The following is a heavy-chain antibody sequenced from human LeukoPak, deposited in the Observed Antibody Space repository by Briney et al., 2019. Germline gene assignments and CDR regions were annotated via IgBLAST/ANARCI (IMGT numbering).Heavy chain of an antibody. J-gene: IGHJ4*02. CDR3: AGHHPRNTVDF. Sequence: SETLSLTCTVSGGSISSYYWSWIRQPPGKGLEWIAYVSDIGSINYNPSLRSRVTISLDTSKNQFSLKLSSVTAADTAVYYCAGHHPRNTVDFWGQGTLVTVSS. CDR2: VSDIGSI. D-gene: IGHD2/OR15-2a*01. V-gene: IGHV4-59*08. CDR1: GGSISSYY.